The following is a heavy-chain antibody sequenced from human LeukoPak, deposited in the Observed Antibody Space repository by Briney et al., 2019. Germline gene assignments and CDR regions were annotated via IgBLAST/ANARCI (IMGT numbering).Heavy chain of an antibody. CDR3: ARDSGYGYNTFPTADY. J-gene: IGHJ4*02. CDR2: IWYDGSNK. CDR1: GFTFSSYG. Sequence: AGRSLRLSCLSSGFTFSSYGMHWVRQAPGKGLEWVAFIWYDGSNKYYADSVKGRFTISRDSSENTLYLQMSSLRAEDTALYYCARDSGYGYNTFPTADYWGQGILVTVSS. V-gene: IGHV3-33*01. D-gene: IGHD5-24*01.